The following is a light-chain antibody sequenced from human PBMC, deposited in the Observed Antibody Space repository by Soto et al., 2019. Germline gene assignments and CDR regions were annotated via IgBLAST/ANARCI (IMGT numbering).Light chain of an antibody. CDR1: QGISSY. CDR2: AAS. J-gene: IGKJ2*01. V-gene: IGKV1-9*01. Sequence: DIQLTQSPSFLSASVGDRVTITCRASQGISSYLAWYQQKPGKAPKLLIYAASTLQSGVPSRFSGSGSGTEFTLTISSLQPEDFATYYCQQLNSYRDTFSQGTKLEIK. CDR3: QQLNSYRDT.